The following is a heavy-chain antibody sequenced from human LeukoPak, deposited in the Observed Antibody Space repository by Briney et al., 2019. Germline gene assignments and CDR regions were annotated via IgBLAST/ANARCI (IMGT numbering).Heavy chain of an antibody. CDR1: AFTFSDYW. D-gene: IGHD3-10*02. J-gene: IGHJ6*04. Sequence: GGSLRLSCAASAFTFSDYWMAWVRQAPGKGLEWVANIKQDGSEKYYVDSVKGRFTISRDNAKTSLYLQMNSLRAEDTAVYYCAELGITMIGGVWGKGTTVTISS. CDR2: IKQDGSEK. CDR3: AELGITMIGGV. V-gene: IGHV3-7*01.